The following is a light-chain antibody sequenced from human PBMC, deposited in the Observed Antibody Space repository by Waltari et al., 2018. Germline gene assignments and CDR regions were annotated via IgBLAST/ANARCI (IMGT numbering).Light chain of an antibody. CDR2: KAS. CDR3: QQYYSYPIT. Sequence: DIEMTQSPSTLSASVGDRVTITCRASQIISNWLAWYQPKPGKAPNLLIYKASSLESGVPSRFSGSGSGTEFTLTISSLQPDDFATYYCQQYYSYPITFGGGTKVEIK. CDR1: QIISNW. J-gene: IGKJ4*01. V-gene: IGKV1-5*03.